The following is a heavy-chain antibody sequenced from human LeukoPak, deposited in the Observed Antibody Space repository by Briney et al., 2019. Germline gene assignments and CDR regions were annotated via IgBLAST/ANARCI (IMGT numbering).Heavy chain of an antibody. CDR2: ILYDGSSQ. Sequence: PGRSLRLSCAASGFTFSTYAMHCVRQAPGKGLEWVAVILYDGSSQYYTDSVKGRFTISRDNSRNTLYLQMNSLKVEDTAVYYCARDFRDYRDYVAYFDSWGQGTLVTVSS. V-gene: IGHV3-30-3*01. D-gene: IGHD4-17*01. CDR1: GFTFSTYA. CDR3: ARDFRDYRDYVAYFDS. J-gene: IGHJ4*02.